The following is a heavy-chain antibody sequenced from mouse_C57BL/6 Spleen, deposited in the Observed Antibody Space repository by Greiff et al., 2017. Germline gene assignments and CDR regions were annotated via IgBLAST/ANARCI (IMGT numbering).Heavy chain of an antibody. CDR1: GFTFSSYT. CDR3: ARRGTVFFDY. D-gene: IGHD4-1*01. Sequence: EVKLVESGGGLVKPGGSLKLSCAASGFTFSSYTMSWVRQTPEKRLEWVATISGGGGNTYYPDSVKGRFTISRDNAKNTLYLQMSSLRSEDTALYYCARRGTVFFDYWGQGTTLTVSS. CDR2: ISGGGGNT. J-gene: IGHJ2*01. V-gene: IGHV5-9*01.